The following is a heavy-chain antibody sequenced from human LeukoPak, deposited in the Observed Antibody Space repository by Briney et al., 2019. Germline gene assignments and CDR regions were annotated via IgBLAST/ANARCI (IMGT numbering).Heavy chain of an antibody. J-gene: IGHJ4*02. CDR1: GFTFSSYW. Sequence: GGSLRLSCAASGFTFSSYWMSWVRQAPGKGLEWVANIKQDGSEKYYVDSVKGRFTISRDNAENSLYLQMNSLRAEDTAVYYCARDGSTTADYDYVWGSYRYRDYFDYWGQGALVTVSS. CDR2: IKQDGSEK. D-gene: IGHD3-16*02. CDR3: ARDGSTTADYDYVWGSYRYRDYFDY. V-gene: IGHV3-7*03.